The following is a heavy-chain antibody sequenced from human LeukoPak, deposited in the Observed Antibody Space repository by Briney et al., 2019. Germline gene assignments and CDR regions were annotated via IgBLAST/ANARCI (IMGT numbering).Heavy chain of an antibody. V-gene: IGHV6-1*01. Sequence: SQTLSLTCAISGGRVSSNSAAWNWIRQSPSRGLEWLGRTYYRSKWYNDYAVSVKSRITINPDTSKNQFSLQLNSVTPEDTAVYYCARGEGQWPTEWFDPWGQGTLVTVSS. CDR3: ARGEGQWPTEWFDP. D-gene: IGHD6-19*01. CDR2: TYYRSKWYN. CDR1: GGRVSSNSAA. J-gene: IGHJ5*02.